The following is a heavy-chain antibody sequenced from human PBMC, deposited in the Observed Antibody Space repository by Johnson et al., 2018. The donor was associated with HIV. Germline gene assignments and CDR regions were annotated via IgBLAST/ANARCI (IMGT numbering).Heavy chain of an antibody. J-gene: IGHJ3*02. CDR1: GFTFSSYG. D-gene: IGHD3-10*01. CDR2: IKSKTDGGTT. CDR3: TTDYYGSGSYYNSDAFDI. Sequence: VQLVESGGGVVQPGRSLRLSCAASGFTFSSYGMHWVRQAPGKGLEWVGRIKSKTDGGTTDYAAPVKGRFTISRDDSKNTLYLQMNSLKTEDTAVYYCTTDYYGSGSYYNSDAFDIWGQGTMVTVSS. V-gene: IGHV3-15*01.